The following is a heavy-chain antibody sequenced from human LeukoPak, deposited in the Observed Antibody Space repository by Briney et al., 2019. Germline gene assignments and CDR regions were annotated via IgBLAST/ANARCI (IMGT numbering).Heavy chain of an antibody. J-gene: IGHJ4*02. D-gene: IGHD2-2*02. Sequence: SETLSFTCAVYGGSFSGYYWSWIRQPPGKGLEWIGEINHSGSTNYNPSLKSRVTISVDTSKNQFSLKLSSVTAADTAVYYCARGGCSSTSCYTGGFDYWGQGTLVTVSS. CDR1: GGSFSGYY. V-gene: IGHV4-34*01. CDR3: ARGGCSSTSCYTGGFDY. CDR2: INHSGST.